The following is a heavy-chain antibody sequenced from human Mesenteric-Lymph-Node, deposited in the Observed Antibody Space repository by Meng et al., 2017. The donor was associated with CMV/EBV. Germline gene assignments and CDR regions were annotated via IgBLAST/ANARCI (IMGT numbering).Heavy chain of an antibody. V-gene: IGHV3-7*01. J-gene: IGHJ6*02. D-gene: IGHD2-15*01. CDR1: GFTFSSSW. CDR3: ARSVAGTYYYYYGMDV. Sequence: GGSLRLSCVASGFTFSSSWMTWVRQAPGRGLEWVANINQDGTAEQYLDSVKGRFTISRDNAKNSLYLQMNSLRAEDTAVYYCARSVAGTYYYYYGMDVWGQGTTVTVSS. CDR2: INQDGTAE.